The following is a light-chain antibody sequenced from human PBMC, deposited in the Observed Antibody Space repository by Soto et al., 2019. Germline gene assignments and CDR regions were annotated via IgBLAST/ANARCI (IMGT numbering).Light chain of an antibody. Sequence: QSALTQPASVSGSPGQSITSSCTGTSTDIGAYDYVSWYQQHPGEGPKVIIYEVSNRPSGVSHRFSGSKSGNTASLTISGLQAEGEADYYCSSYTTTSSRVFGGGTKVTVL. CDR3: SSYTTTSSRV. V-gene: IGLV2-14*01. J-gene: IGLJ2*01. CDR1: STDIGAYDY. CDR2: EVS.